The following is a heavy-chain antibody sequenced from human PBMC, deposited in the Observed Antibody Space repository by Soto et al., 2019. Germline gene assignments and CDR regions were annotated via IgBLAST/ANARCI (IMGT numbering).Heavy chain of an antibody. J-gene: IGHJ4*02. D-gene: IGHD3-9*01. Sequence: SVKVSCKASGGTFSSYAISWVRQAPGQGLEWMGGIIPIFGTANYAQKFQGRVTITADESTSTAYMELSSLRSEDTAVYYCARGVILRYFDWLSTPMDYWGQGTLVTVSS. V-gene: IGHV1-69*13. CDR2: IIPIFGTA. CDR3: ARGVILRYFDWLSTPMDY. CDR1: GGTFSSYA.